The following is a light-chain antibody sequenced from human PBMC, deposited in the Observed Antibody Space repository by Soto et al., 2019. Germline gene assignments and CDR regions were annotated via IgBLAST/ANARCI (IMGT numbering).Light chain of an antibody. CDR1: SSNFGGNT. CDR3: AAWDDRLNGWV. V-gene: IGLV1-44*01. Sequence: HSVLTQPPSASGTPGQRVIISCSGSSSNFGGNTANWYQQFPGTAPKVLIYGNDQRPSGVPDRFSGSKSGTSASLAISGLQSEDEADYYCAAWDDRLNGWVFGGGTKLTVL. J-gene: IGLJ3*02. CDR2: GND.